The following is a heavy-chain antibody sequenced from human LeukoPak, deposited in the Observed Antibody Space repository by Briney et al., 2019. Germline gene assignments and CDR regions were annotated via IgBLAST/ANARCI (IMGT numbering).Heavy chain of an antibody. CDR1: GFTLSSYW. Sequence: PGGSLRLSCAASGFTLSSYWMSWVRQAPGKGLEWVANIKQDGSEQYNVDSVKGRFTISKDNAKNTVYLQMNNLRAEDTAVYYCVSFYETYWGRGTLVTVSS. D-gene: IGHD2-2*01. CDR3: VSFYETY. V-gene: IGHV3-7*01. CDR2: IKQDGSEQ. J-gene: IGHJ4*02.